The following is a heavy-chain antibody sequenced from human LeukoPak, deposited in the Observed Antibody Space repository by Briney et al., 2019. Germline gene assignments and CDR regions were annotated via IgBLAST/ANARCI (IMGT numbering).Heavy chain of an antibody. J-gene: IGHJ4*02. CDR3: ARGDEYSSSSELLGY. Sequence: ASVKVSCKASGYTFTGYYMHWVRQAPGQGLEWMGWINPNSGGTNYAQKFQGRVTMTRDTSISTAYMELSRLRSDDTAVYYCARGDEYSSSSELLGYWGQGTLVTVSP. V-gene: IGHV1-2*02. D-gene: IGHD6-6*01. CDR2: INPNSGGT. CDR1: GYTFTGYY.